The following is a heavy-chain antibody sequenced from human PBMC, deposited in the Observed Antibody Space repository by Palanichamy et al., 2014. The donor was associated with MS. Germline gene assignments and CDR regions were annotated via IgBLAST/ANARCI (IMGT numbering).Heavy chain of an antibody. CDR3: AGTFCSTFNCYFDVDH. V-gene: IGHV1-18*04. D-gene: IGHD3-9*01. Sequence: HVHLVQSGAEVRKPGASVKVSCTGSGYPFSAFGVSWVRQAPGQGLEWMGWISAANGNTSYAQRVQGRVTMTTDASASIAYMELRSLRSDDTAFYYCAGTFCSTFNCYFDVDHWGPGTLVTVAS. CDR1: GYPFSAFG. J-gene: IGHJ4*02. CDR2: ISAANGNT.